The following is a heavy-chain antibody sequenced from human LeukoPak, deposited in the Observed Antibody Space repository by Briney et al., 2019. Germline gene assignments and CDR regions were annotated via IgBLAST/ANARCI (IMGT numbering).Heavy chain of an antibody. CDR1: GFTFSSYA. CDR3: ARELTVTYYDFWSGYSRGNPDY. D-gene: IGHD3-3*01. V-gene: IGHV3-30*04. CDR2: ISYDGSNK. Sequence: RGSLRLSCAASGFTFSSYAMHWVRQAPGNGLEWAAVISYDGSNKYYADSVKYRFTISRDNSKNTLYLQMNSLRAEDTAVYYCARELTVTYYDFWSGYSRGNPDYWGQGTLVTVSS. J-gene: IGHJ4*02.